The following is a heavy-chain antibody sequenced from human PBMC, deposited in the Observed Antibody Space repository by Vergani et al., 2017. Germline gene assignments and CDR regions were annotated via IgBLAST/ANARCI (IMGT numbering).Heavy chain of an antibody. CDR1: ESTFSDYN. Sequence: QVQLMQSGPVMKKPGGPMKVSCQATESTFSDYNIHWVRQAPGQGLQWMGWISPKTGDTDYLQRFQDRVTMTRNASTKTVYLKMTRLTSDDTAIYYCAHSWNFGRRDWFDSWGPGTLVTVSS. CDR3: AHSWNFGRRDWFDS. CDR2: ISPKTGDT. D-gene: IGHD1-26*01. V-gene: IGHV1-2*02. J-gene: IGHJ5*01.